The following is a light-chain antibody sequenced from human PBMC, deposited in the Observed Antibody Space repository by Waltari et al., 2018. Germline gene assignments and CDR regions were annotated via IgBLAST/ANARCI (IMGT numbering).Light chain of an antibody. V-gene: IGLV2-14*01. Sequence: QSALTQPASVHGSVGQSISISCTGSNNAIRAHTLVSWYQQYPGKPPKLVSYEVSNRPSGVSNRFSASKSGTTASLTISGLQAEDEAEYFCSSYATRYMVLFGGGTRVTVL. CDR3: SSYATRYMVL. J-gene: IGLJ2*01. CDR1: NNAIRAHTL. CDR2: EVS.